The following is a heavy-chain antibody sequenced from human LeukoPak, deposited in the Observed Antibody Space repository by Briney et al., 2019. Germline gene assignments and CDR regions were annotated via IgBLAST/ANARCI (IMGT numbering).Heavy chain of an antibody. CDR3: ARGASSRRPTYYFDY. D-gene: IGHD6-13*01. CDR2: TYYSGNT. V-gene: IGHV4-59*02. CDR1: GVSVSSYY. Sequence: SETLSLTCTVSGVSVSSYYWSWIRQPPGKGLEWIGYTYYSGNTIYNPSLRGRVTISVDTSKNQFSLNLSSVTAADTAVYYCARGASSRRPTYYFDYWGQGTLVTVSS. J-gene: IGHJ4*02.